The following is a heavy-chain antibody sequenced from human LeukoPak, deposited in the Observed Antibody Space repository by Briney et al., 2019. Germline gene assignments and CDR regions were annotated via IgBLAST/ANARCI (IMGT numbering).Heavy chain of an antibody. V-gene: IGHV1-18*01. CDR2: ISAYNGNT. Sequence: ASVKVSCKASGYTFTSYGISWVRQAPGQGHEWMGWISAYNGNTNYAQELQGRVTMTTDTSTSTAYMELRSLRSDDTAVYYCARLTGYCSSTSCYTGDYWGQGTLVTVSS. D-gene: IGHD2-2*02. CDR1: GYTFTSYG. J-gene: IGHJ4*02. CDR3: ARLTGYCSSTSCYTGDY.